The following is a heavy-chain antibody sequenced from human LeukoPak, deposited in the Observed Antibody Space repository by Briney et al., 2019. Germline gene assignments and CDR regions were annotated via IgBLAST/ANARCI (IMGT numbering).Heavy chain of an antibody. CDR3: ALIVVVPAAMGGWFDP. D-gene: IGHD2-2*01. CDR1: GGSISSYY. V-gene: IGHV4-59*12. CDR2: IYYSGST. Sequence: SETLSLTCTVSGGSISSYYWSWIRQPPGKGLEWIGYIYYSGSTNYNPSLKSRVTISVDTSKNQFSLKLSSVTAADTAVYYCALIVVVPAAMGGWFDPWGQGTLVTVSS. J-gene: IGHJ5*02.